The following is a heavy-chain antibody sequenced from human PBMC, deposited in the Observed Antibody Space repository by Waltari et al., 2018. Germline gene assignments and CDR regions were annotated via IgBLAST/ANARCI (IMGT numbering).Heavy chain of an antibody. CDR3: HVLRYFDWLGSTGVVDY. Sequence: QVQLVQSGAEVKKPGASVKVSCKASRYTFTGYYMHWVRQAPGQGLEWMGWINPNSGGTNYAQKFQGRVTMTRDTSISTADMELSRLRSDDTAVYYCHVLRYFDWLGSTGVVDYWGQGTLVTVSS. CDR1: RYTFTGYY. V-gene: IGHV1-2*02. CDR2: INPNSGGT. D-gene: IGHD3-9*01. J-gene: IGHJ4*02.